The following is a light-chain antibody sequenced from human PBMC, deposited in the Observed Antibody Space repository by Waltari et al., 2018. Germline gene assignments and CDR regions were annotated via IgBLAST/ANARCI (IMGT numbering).Light chain of an antibody. CDR3: QVWDSSGDPVI. V-gene: IGLV3-21*02. CDR2: DDR. CDR1: TLGRKI. Sequence: SYVLTQPPSVSVPPGQPANITCGGNTLGRKIVHWYQQKPGQAPVLVVYDDRARPSGIPERFSGSNSGNTAALTISRVEAGDEADYFCQVWDSSGDPVIFGGGTKLTVL. J-gene: IGLJ2*01.